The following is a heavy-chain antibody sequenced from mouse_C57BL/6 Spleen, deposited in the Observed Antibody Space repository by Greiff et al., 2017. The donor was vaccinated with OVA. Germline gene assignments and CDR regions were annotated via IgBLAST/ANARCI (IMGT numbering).Heavy chain of an antibody. CDR3: ANWVPFAY. Sequence: QVQLQQSGPELVKPGASVKLSCKASGYTFTSYDINWVKQRPGQGLEWIGWIYPRDGSTKYNEKFKGKATLTVDTSSSTAYMELHSLTSADTAVYFCANWVPFAYWGQGTLVTVSA. J-gene: IGHJ3*01. CDR2: IYPRDGST. CDR1: GYTFTSYD. D-gene: IGHD4-1*01. V-gene: IGHV1-85*01.